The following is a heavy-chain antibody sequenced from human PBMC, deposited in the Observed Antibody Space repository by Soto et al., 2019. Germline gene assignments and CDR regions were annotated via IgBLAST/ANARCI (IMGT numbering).Heavy chain of an antibody. D-gene: IGHD5-18*01. J-gene: IGHJ4*02. CDR1: GFSFSSYG. V-gene: IGHV3-30*18. Sequence: QVQLVESGGAVVQPGKSLRRSCPASGFSFSSYGLYWVRQPPGKGLEWVPAISYDGSNKHHADSVKGRFTISRDNSKNTLYLQMTSLRAEDTAVYYCAKDIVRYTYGACDYWGQGALVTVSS. CDR2: ISYDGSNK. CDR3: AKDIVRYTYGACDY.